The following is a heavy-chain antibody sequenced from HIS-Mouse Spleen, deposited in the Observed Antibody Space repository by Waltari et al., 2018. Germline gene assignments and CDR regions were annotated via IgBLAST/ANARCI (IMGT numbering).Heavy chain of an antibody. CDR2: IYYSGST. CDR1: GGSISSSSYY. J-gene: IGHJ2*01. Sequence: QLQLQESGPGLVKPSETLSLTCTVPGGSISSSSYYSGWIRQPPGKGLEWIGSIYYSGSTYYNPSLKSRVTISVDTSKNQFSLKLSSVTAADTAVYYCAREIPYSSSWYDWYFDLWGRGTLVTVSS. CDR3: AREIPYSSSWYDWYFDL. V-gene: IGHV4-39*07. D-gene: IGHD6-13*01.